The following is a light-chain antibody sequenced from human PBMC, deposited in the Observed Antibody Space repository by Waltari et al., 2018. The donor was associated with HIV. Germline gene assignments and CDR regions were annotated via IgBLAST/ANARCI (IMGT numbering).Light chain of an antibody. J-gene: IGLJ1*01. Sequence: QSALTQPPSASGSPGQSVTISCTGTSSDVGGYKYVSWYQLHPCKAPNLMIYEVSRRPSGGPGRFSVSKSGNTASLTVSGLQSEDEADYFCASYAGSTNVFGTGTKVTVL. CDR1: SSDVGGYKY. V-gene: IGLV2-8*01. CDR2: EVS. CDR3: ASYAGSTNV.